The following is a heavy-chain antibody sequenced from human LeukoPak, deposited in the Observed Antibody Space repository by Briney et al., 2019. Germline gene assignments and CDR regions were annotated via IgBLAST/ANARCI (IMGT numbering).Heavy chain of an antibody. J-gene: IGHJ4*02. CDR1: GGTFSSYA. CDR3: ASSYSWNYVSFDY. CDR2: IIPILGIA. V-gene: IGHV1-69*04. Sequence: SVKVSCKASGGTFSSYAISWVRQAPGQGLEWKGRIIPILGIANYAQKFQGRVTITADKSTSTAYMELSSLRSEDTAVYYCASSYSWNYVSFDYWGQGTLVTVSS. D-gene: IGHD1-7*01.